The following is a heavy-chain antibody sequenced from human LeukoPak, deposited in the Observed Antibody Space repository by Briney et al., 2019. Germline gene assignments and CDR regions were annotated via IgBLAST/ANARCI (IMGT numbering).Heavy chain of an antibody. V-gene: IGHV1-2*02. Sequence: ASVTVSCKTSGYTFTGYYMHWVRQAPGQGLEWMGWINPNSGGTNYPLKFQGRVTMTRDTSISTAYMELSRLTSDDTAVYYCVPSNDYYYYFDYWGQGTLVTVSS. D-gene: IGHD3-22*01. CDR2: INPNSGGT. J-gene: IGHJ4*02. CDR3: VPSNDYYYYFDY. CDR1: GYTFTGYY.